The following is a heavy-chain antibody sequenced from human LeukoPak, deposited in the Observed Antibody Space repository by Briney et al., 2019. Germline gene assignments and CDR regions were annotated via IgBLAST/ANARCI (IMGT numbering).Heavy chain of an antibody. CDR1: CFTFDDYG. V-gene: IGHV3-9*03. J-gene: IGHJ4*02. Sequence: GGALRLSYAASCFTFDDYGLHWVGRAPGTALEGVSGIVWNSGSIGYADSVKARFTIYRDNAKNSLSFLVNDWRAQDMASSCSSKDVHYGSTFTFDCWGQGTLVTVSS. CDR3: SKDVHYGSTFTFDC. D-gene: IGHD2-15*01. CDR2: IVWNSGSI.